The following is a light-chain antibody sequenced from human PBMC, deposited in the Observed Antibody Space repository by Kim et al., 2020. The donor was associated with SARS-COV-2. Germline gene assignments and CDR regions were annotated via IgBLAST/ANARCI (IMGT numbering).Light chain of an antibody. Sequence: VHPWETVPLSCRSSQSFSSNLACDQQKPGQAPRRLTYGASTRATGIPARFSGSVSGTDFTLTISSLQSEDFSVYYCQQYNKWQRTFGQGTKVDIK. CDR3: QQYNKWQRT. CDR2: GAS. CDR1: QSFSSN. V-gene: IGKV3-15*01. J-gene: IGKJ1*01.